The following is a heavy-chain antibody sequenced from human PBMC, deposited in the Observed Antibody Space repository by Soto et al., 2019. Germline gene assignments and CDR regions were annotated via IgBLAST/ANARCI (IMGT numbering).Heavy chain of an antibody. CDR3: ARVTMQGYCYYYMDV. CDR2: IYYIGST. CDR1: GGSISRYY. Sequence: QVQLQESGPGLVKPSETLSLTCTVSGGSISRYYWSWIRQPPGKGLEWIGYIYYIGSTNYDPAPKRRVTTSATTSKNQFSLKLSSVTAADTAVYYCARVTMQGYCYYYMDVWGNGTTVTVSS. J-gene: IGHJ6*03. D-gene: IGHD3-10*01. V-gene: IGHV4-59*12.